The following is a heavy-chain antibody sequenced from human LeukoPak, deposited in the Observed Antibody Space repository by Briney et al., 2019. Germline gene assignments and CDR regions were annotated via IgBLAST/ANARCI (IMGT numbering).Heavy chain of an antibody. V-gene: IGHV4-34*01. Sequence: SETLSLTCAVYGGSFSGYYWSWIRQPPGKGLEWIGEINHSGSTYYNPSLKSRVTISVDTSKNQFSLKLSSVTAADTAVYYCARVSSVWIKDYYYYMDVWGKGTTVTVSS. J-gene: IGHJ6*03. CDR2: INHSGST. D-gene: IGHD5-12*01. CDR1: GGSFSGYY. CDR3: ARVSSVWIKDYYYYMDV.